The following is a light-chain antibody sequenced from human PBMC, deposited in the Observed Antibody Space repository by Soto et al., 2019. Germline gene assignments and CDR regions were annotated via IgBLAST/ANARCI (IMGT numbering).Light chain of an antibody. CDR3: MQTLESRT. CDR1: RSLLKANGYTY. CDR2: LGY. J-gene: IGKJ1*01. V-gene: IGKV2-28*01. Sequence: DIVMTQSPLSLTVTPGEQASISCRSSRSLLKANGYTYFHWFLQRPGQSPQLLIYLGYNRAPGVPDRFSGTGSGTDFTLKISRVEAEDVGVYYCMQTLESRTFGQGTKVDI.